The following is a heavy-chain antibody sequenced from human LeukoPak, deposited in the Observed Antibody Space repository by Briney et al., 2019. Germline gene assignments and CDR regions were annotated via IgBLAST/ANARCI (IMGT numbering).Heavy chain of an antibody. CDR2: IYYSGST. CDR3: ARGEYDYVWGSYWPVNY. Sequence: SETLSLTCTVSGGSISSYYWSWIRQPPGEGLEGIGYIYYSGSTNYNPSLKSRVTISVDTSKNQFSLKLSSVTAADTAVYYCARGEYDYVWGSYWPVNYWGQGTLVTVSS. J-gene: IGHJ4*02. CDR1: GGSISSYY. V-gene: IGHV4-59*01. D-gene: IGHD3-16*01.